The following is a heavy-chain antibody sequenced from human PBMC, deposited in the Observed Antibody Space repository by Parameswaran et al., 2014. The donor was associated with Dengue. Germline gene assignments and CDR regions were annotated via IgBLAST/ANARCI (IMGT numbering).Heavy chain of an antibody. J-gene: IGHJ4*02. V-gene: IGHV4-4*01. CDR3: ARRRGFYYDSSSYVFDF. D-gene: IGHD3-22*01. Sequence: VRQAPGKGLEWIGEIYQNGNTNYKPSLQSRVTISLDESMTRFSLKLSSVTAADTAVYFCARRRGFYYDSSSYVFDFWGQGTLVTVSS. CDR2: IYQNGNT.